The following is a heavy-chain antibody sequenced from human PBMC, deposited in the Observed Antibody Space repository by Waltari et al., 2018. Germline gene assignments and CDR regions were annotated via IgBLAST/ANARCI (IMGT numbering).Heavy chain of an antibody. CDR2: IDYSGST. CDR1: GGSISSSSYY. V-gene: IGHV4-39*07. J-gene: IGHJ5*02. Sequence: QLQLQESGPGLVKPSETLSLTCTVSGGSISSSSYYWGWIRQPPGQGLEWIGSIDYSGSTYYNPSLKSRVTISVDTSKNQFSLKLSSVTAADTAVYYCASSGGVWSGYNWFDPWGQGTLVTVSS. CDR3: ASSGGVWSGYNWFDP. D-gene: IGHD3-3*01.